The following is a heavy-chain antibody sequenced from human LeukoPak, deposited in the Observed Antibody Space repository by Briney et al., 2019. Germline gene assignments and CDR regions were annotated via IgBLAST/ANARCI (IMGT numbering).Heavy chain of an antibody. CDR1: GGTLSSNA. D-gene: IGHD1-26*01. CDR3: ASRESGSFPYYYYYGMDV. CDR2: IIPIFGTA. Sequence: SVKVSCKASGGTLSSNAISWVRQAPGQGLEWMGGIIPIFGTANYAQKFQGRVTITADESTSTAYMELSSLRSEDTAVYYCASRESGSFPYYYYYGMDVWGRGTTVTVSS. V-gene: IGHV1-69*13. J-gene: IGHJ6*02.